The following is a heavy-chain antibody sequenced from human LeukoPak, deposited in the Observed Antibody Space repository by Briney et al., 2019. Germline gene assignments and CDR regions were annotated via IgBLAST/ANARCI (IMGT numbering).Heavy chain of an antibody. CDR1: GFTFSSYS. V-gene: IGHV3-21*04. Sequence: GGSLRLSCAASGFTFSSYSMNWVRQAPGKGLEWVSSISSSSSYIYYADSVKGRFTISRDNAKNTLYLQINSLRAEDSAIYYCANFVWEPRAFDLWGQGTMVTVSS. D-gene: IGHD1-26*01. CDR2: ISSSSSYI. CDR3: ANFVWEPRAFDL. J-gene: IGHJ3*01.